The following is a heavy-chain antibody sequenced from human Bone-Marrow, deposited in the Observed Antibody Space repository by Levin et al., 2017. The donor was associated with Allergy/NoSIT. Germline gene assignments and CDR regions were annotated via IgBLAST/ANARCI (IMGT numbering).Heavy chain of an antibody. V-gene: IGHV1-69*13. CDR3: ARTTMIRNWFDP. J-gene: IGHJ5*02. D-gene: IGHD3-22*01. CDR2: IIPIFGTA. CDR1: GGTFSSYA. Sequence: SVKVSCKASGGTFSSYAISWVRQAPGQGLEWMGGIIPIFGTANYAQKFQGRVTITADESTSTAYMELSSLRSEDTAVYYCARTTMIRNWFDPWGQGTLVTVSS.